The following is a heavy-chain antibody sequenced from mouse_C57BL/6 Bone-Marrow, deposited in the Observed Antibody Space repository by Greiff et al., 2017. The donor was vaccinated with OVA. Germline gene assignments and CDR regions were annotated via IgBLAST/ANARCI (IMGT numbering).Heavy chain of an antibody. D-gene: IGHD2-4*01. Sequence: VQLQQSGTVLARPGASVQMSCKTSGYTFTSYWMHWVKQRPGQGLEWIGAIYPGNSDTSYNQKFKGKAKLTAVTSASTAYMELSSLTNEDSAVYYCTKEEVSTMITTGPWFAYWGQGTLVTVSA. J-gene: IGHJ3*01. CDR1: GYTFTSYW. CDR2: IYPGNSDT. CDR3: TKEEVSTMITTGPWFAY. V-gene: IGHV1-5*01.